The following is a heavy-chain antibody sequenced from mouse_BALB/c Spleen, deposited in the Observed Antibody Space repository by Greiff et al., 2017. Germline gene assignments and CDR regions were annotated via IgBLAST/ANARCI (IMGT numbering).Heavy chain of an antibody. V-gene: IGHV3-2*02. J-gene: IGHJ3*01. CDR3: ARGGNYVTY. CDR2: ISYSGST. CDR1: GYSITSDYA. Sequence: DLKLQESGPGLVKPSQSLSLTCTVTGYSITSDYAWNWIRQFPGNNLEWMGYISYSGSTSYNPSLKSRISITRDTSKNQFFLQLNSVTTEDTATYYCARGGNYVTYWGQGTLVTVSA. D-gene: IGHD2-1*01.